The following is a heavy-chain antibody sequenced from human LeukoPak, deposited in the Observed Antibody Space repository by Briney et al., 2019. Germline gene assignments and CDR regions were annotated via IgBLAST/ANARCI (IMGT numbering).Heavy chain of an antibody. CDR2: ISGSGGST. CDR3: AKGEATEIYYYYYGMDV. CDR1: GFTFSSYA. Sequence: GASLRLSCAASGFTFSSYAMSWVRQAPGKGLEWVSAISGSGGSTYYADSVKGRFTISRDNSKNTLYLQMNSPRAEDTAVYYCAKGEATEIYYYYYGMDVWGQGTTVTVSS. D-gene: IGHD1-26*01. V-gene: IGHV3-23*01. J-gene: IGHJ6*02.